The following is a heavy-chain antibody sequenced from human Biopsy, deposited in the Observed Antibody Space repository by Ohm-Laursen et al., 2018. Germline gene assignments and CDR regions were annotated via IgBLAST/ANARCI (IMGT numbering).Heavy chain of an antibody. D-gene: IGHD3-10*01. CDR2: ITPSERSA. V-gene: IGHV3-23*01. CDR3: AKLGHMVRVVTPDDF. J-gene: IGHJ4*02. Sequence: SLRLSCSASGFRFSSHTMSWVRQAPGKGLEWVSAITPSERSAFYASSVEGRFSVSRDNSKNILFLQMNGLRVDDTGVYYCAKLGHMVRVVTPDDFWGQGTLVIVSS. CDR1: GFRFSSHT.